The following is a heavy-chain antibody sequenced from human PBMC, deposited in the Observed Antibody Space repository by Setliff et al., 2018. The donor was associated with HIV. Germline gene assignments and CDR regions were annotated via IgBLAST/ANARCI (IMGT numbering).Heavy chain of an antibody. J-gene: IGHJ4*02. CDR2: INHSGST. V-gene: IGHV4-34*01. CDR1: GGSFSGHY. D-gene: IGHD1-1*01. CDR3: AMVIGWNDAGDY. Sequence: SETLSLTCAVYGGSFSGHYWSWIRQPPGKGPEWIGEINHSGSTNYNPSLKSRVTIAVDTSKNQFSLKLSFVTAADTAVYYCAMVIGWNDAGDYWSRGTLVTVSS.